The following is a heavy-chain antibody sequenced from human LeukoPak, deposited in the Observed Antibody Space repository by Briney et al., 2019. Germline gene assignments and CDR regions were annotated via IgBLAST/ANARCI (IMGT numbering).Heavy chain of an antibody. V-gene: IGHV3-7*01. Sequence: PGGSLRLSCAASGFTFGTYWMSWVRQAPGKGPEWVANIKQDGSEKYYVDSVKGRFTISKDNAKNSLYLQMNSLKAEDTAVYYSARVAGDHSSSWYYFDYWGQGTLVTVSS. D-gene: IGHD6-13*01. CDR3: ARVAGDHSSSWYYFDY. J-gene: IGHJ4*02. CDR1: GFTFGTYW. CDR2: IKQDGSEK.